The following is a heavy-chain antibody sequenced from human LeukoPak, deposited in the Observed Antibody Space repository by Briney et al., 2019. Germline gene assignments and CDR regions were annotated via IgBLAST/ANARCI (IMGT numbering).Heavy chain of an antibody. J-gene: IGHJ4*02. CDR3: ARGRKPYDSSGYSSFDY. CDR1: GGSISSGDYY. V-gene: IGHV4-39*01. D-gene: IGHD3-22*01. Sequence: PSETLSLTCTVSGGSISSGDYYWSWIRQPPGKGLEWIGSIYYSGSTYYNPSLKSRVTISVDTSKNQFSLKLSSVTAADTAVYYCARGRKPYDSSGYSSFDYWGQGTLVTVSS. CDR2: IYYSGST.